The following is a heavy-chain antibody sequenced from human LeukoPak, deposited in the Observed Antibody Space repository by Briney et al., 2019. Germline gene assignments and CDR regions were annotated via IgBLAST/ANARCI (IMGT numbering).Heavy chain of an antibody. V-gene: IGHV4-59*01. CDR1: GGSISSYY. J-gene: IGHJ4*02. Sequence: SETLSLTCTVSGGSISSYYWSWIRQPPGKGLEWIGYIYYSGSTNYNPSLKSRVTISVDTSKNQFSLKLSSVTAADTAVYYCAGGSGSYIYWGQGTLVTVSS. CDR3: AGGSGSYIY. CDR2: IYYSGST. D-gene: IGHD3-10*01.